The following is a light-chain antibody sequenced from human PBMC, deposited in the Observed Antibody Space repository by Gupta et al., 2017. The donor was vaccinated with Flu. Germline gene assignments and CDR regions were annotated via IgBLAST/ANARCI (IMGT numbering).Light chain of an antibody. CDR3: AAWDDSLNGYV. CDR1: SPNIGSNT. CDR2: SNN. V-gene: IGLV1-44*01. J-gene: IGLJ1*01. Sequence: QSVLTQPPSASGTPGQRVTISCPGSSPNIGSNTVNWYQQLPGTAPKLLIYSNNQRPSGVPDRFSGSKSGTSASLAISGLQPEDEADYYCAAWDDSLNGYVFGTGTKVTVL.